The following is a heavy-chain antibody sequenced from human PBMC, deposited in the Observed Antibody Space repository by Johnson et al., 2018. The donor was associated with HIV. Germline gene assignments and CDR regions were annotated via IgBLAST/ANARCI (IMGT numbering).Heavy chain of an antibody. V-gene: IGHV3-30*02. Sequence: VQLVESGGGVVQPGGSLRLSCAASGFTFSSYGMHWVRQAPGKGLEWVAFIRYDGSNKYYADSVKGRFTISRDNSKNTLYLQMNSLRAEDTAGYYCARWVMVRGREGFDVWGQGTMVTVSS. CDR2: IRYDGSNK. CDR1: GFTFSSYG. J-gene: IGHJ3*01. D-gene: IGHD3-10*01. CDR3: ARWVMVRGREGFDV.